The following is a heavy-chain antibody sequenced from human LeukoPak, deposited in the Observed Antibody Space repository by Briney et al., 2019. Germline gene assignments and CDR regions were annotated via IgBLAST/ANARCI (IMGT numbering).Heavy chain of an antibody. V-gene: IGHV1-18*01. CDR3: ARVSHYYGSEIEY. D-gene: IGHD3-10*01. CDR2: ISAYNGNT. Sequence: ASVKVSCKASGYTFTSYGITWVRQAPGQGLEWMGWISAYNGNTNYARKVQGRVTMTTDTSTSTAYMELRSLRSDDTAVYYCARVSHYYGSEIEYWGQGTLVTVSS. CDR1: GYTFTSYG. J-gene: IGHJ4*02.